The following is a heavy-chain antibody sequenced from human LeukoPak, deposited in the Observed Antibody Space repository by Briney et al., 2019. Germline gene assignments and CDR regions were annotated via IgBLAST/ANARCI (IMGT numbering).Heavy chain of an antibody. CDR1: GFTFSSYA. D-gene: IGHD2-2*02. CDR3: AKGPYCSTTSCYTMGCFDP. CDR2: ISGSGGST. J-gene: IGHJ5*02. Sequence: PGGSLRLSCAASGFTFSSYAVSWVRQAPGKGLEWVSAISGSGGSTYYADSVKGRFTISRDNSKNTLYLQMDSLRTEDTAVYYCAKGPYCSTTSCYTMGCFDPWGQGTLVTVSS. V-gene: IGHV3-23*01.